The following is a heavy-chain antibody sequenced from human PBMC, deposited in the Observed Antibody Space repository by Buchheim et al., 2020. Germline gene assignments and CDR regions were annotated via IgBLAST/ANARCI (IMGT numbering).Heavy chain of an antibody. CDR3: ARGFHQWLLQYDAFDI. CDR2: IWYDGSNK. Sequence: QVQLVESGGGVVQPGRSLRLSCAAPGFTFSSYGMHWVRQAPGKGLEWVAVIWYDGSNKYYADSVKGRFTISRDNSKNTLYLQMNSLRAEDTAVYYCARGFHQWLLQYDAFDIWGQGT. J-gene: IGHJ3*02. D-gene: IGHD3-22*01. CDR1: GFTFSSYG. V-gene: IGHV3-33*01.